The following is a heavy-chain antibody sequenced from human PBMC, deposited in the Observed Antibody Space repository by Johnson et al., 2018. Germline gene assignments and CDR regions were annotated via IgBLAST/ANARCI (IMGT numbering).Heavy chain of an antibody. Sequence: QEQLQESGPGLVKPSETLALTCTVSGGSISDYYWSWIRQSPGKGLELIGNIYYSGTPNYNPSLKSRVTISLETSKKQFSLKLSAVTAADTAVYYCASSPYYYQSAGQALESWGQGTLVTVSS. V-gene: IGHV4-59*01. CDR3: ASSPYYYQSAGQALES. D-gene: IGHD2/OR15-2a*01. CDR2: IYYSGTP. J-gene: IGHJ4*02. CDR1: GGSISDYY.